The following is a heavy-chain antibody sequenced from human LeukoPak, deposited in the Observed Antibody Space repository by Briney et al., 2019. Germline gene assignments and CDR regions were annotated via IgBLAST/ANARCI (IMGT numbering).Heavy chain of an antibody. J-gene: IGHJ4*02. CDR1: GFTFSSYS. D-gene: IGHD5-24*01. V-gene: IGHV3-23*01. CDR2: IRGSDDRT. CDR3: AKPPLHYDNYWYTYYFDY. Sequence: GGSLRLSCAASGFTFSSYSMNWVRQAPGKGLEWVSTIRGSDDRTYYTDSVKGRFTVSRDNSKNTLFLQMNSLRAEDTAVYYCAKPPLHYDNYWYTYYFDYWGQGTLVTVSS.